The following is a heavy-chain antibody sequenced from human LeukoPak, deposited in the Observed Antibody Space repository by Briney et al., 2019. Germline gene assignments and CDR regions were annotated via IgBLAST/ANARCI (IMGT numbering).Heavy chain of an antibody. Sequence: GASVKVSCKASGDTFTGYYMHWVRQAPGQGLEWMGWINPNSGGTNYAQKFQGRVTMTRDTSISTAYMELSRLRSDDTAVYYCARDRYSYYDTSGYPGGWGQGTLVTVSS. CDR2: INPNSGGT. J-gene: IGHJ4*02. CDR3: ARDRYSYYDTSGYPGG. CDR1: GDTFTGYY. D-gene: IGHD3-22*01. V-gene: IGHV1-2*02.